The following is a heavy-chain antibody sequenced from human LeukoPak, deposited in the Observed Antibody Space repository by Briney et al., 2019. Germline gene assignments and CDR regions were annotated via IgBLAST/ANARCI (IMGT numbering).Heavy chain of an antibody. CDR2: ISSSGSTI. J-gene: IGHJ4*02. D-gene: IGHD3-10*01. Sequence: GGSLRLSCAASGFTFSSYEMNWVRQAPGKGLESVSYISSSGSTIYYADSVKGRFTISRDNAKNSLYLQMNSLRAEDTAVYYCARDLGFGELPYYTDYWGQGTLVTVSS. V-gene: IGHV3-48*03. CDR3: ARDLGFGELPYYTDY. CDR1: GFTFSSYE.